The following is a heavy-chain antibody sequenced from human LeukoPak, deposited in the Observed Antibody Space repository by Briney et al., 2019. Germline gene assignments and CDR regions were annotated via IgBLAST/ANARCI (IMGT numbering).Heavy chain of an antibody. CDR2: IGVYNGDT. CDR1: GSTFTNFG. Sequence: ASVKVSCKASGSTFTNFGISWVRQSPGQGLEWMGWIGVYNGDTNYAEKVQGRVTMTADTSTRTAYMELRSLRSDDTAVYYCARAGGWAREDYKGEAFDIWGQGTKVTVSS. CDR3: ARAGGWAREDYKGEAFDI. D-gene: IGHD6-19*01. J-gene: IGHJ3*02. V-gene: IGHV1-18*01.